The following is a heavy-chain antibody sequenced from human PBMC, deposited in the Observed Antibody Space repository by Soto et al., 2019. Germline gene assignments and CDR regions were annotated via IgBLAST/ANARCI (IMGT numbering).Heavy chain of an antibody. CDR1: GYSFTSYW. D-gene: IGHD3-22*01. CDR3: ARASDDSSGYYTDDAFDS. CDR2: IYPGDSDT. Sequence: GESLKISCKGSGYSFTSYWIGWVRQMPGKGLEWMGIIYPGDSDTRYSPSFQGQVTISADKSISTAYLQWSSLKASDTAMYYCARASDDSSGYYTDDAFDSWGQGTMDTVSS. J-gene: IGHJ3*02. V-gene: IGHV5-51*01.